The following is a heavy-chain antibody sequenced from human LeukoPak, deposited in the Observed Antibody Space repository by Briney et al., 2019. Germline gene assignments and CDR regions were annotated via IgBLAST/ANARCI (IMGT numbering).Heavy chain of an antibody. CDR2: IKSKSDGGTT. CDR3: TTNSGSRPYDS. CDR1: GFTFSNAW. V-gene: IGHV3-15*01. Sequence: GGSLRLSCAASGFTFSNAWMSWVRQAPGKGLEWVGRIKSKSDGGTTDDAAPVKGRFTISRDDSKNTLYLQMNSLKTEDTAVYYCTTNSGSRPYDSWGQGTLVTVSS. J-gene: IGHJ4*02. D-gene: IGHD1-26*01.